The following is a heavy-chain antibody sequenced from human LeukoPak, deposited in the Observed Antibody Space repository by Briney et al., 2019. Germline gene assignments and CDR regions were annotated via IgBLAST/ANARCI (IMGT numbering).Heavy chain of an antibody. CDR2: ISSSGSI. D-gene: IGHD3-22*01. Sequence: GGSLRLSCAASGFNFRSYGMSWIRQAPGKGLEWVSYISSSGSIYYADSVKGRFTISRDNSKNTLYLQMNSLRAEDTAVYYCARGSITMIVVVTYYMDVWGKGTTVTVSS. CDR3: ARGSITMIVVVTYYMDV. CDR1: GFNFRSYG. J-gene: IGHJ6*03. V-gene: IGHV3-48*01.